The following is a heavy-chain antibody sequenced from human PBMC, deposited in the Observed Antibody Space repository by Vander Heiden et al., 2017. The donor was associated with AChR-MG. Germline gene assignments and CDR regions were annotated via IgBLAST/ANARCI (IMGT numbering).Heavy chain of an antibody. J-gene: IGHJ5*02. V-gene: IGHV1-8*01. CDR1: GYTFPSYD. CDR2: MNPNSGNT. CDR3: ARGGLTFHGDNWFDP. D-gene: IGHD2-21*02. Sequence: QVQLVQSGAEVKKPGASVKVSCTASGYTFPSYDIKWVRQATGQGLEWMGWMNPNSGNTGYAQKFQGRVTMTRNTSISTAYMELSSLRSEDTAVYYCARGGLTFHGDNWFDPWGQGTLVTVSS.